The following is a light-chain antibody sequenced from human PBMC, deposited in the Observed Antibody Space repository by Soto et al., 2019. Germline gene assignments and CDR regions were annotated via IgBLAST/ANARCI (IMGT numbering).Light chain of an antibody. V-gene: IGKV1-39*01. Sequence: DIQMTQSPSSLSPSVGDRVTITCRASQTIGSQLNWYQQKPGKAPKLLIYAASSLQSGVPSTFSGSGSGTDFTLTISSLQPEDFATYYCQQSLTVPYTFGQGTKLEIK. CDR3: QQSLTVPYT. CDR2: AAS. J-gene: IGKJ2*01. CDR1: QTIGSQ.